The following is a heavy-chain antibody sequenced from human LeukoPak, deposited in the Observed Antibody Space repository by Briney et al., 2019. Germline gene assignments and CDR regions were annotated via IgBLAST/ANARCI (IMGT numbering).Heavy chain of an antibody. Sequence: GASVKVSCKASGGTFSSYAISWVRQAPGQGLEWMGGIIPIFGTANYAQKFQGRVTITADESTSTAYMELSSLRSEDTAVYYCARVGGLGYYYGSGSPLYYMDVWGKGTTVTISS. CDR2: IIPIFGTA. CDR1: GGTFSSYA. J-gene: IGHJ6*03. D-gene: IGHD3-10*01. CDR3: ARVGGLGYYYGSGSPLYYMDV. V-gene: IGHV1-69*13.